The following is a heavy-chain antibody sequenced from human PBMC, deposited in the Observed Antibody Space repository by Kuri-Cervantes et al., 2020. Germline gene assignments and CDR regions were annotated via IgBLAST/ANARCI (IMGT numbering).Heavy chain of an antibody. V-gene: IGHV3-30-3*01. CDR2: ISYDGSNK. CDR1: GFTFSSYA. CDR3: ARDSGAFDI. J-gene: IGHJ3*02. Sequence: LSLTCAASGFTFSSYAMHWVRQAPGKGLEWVAVISYDGSNKYYADSVKGRFTISRDNSKNTLNLQMNSLRAEDTAVYYCARDSGAFDIWGQGTMVTVSS.